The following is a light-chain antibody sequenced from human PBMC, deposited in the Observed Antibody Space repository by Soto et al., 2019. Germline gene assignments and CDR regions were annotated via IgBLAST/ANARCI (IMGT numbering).Light chain of an antibody. J-gene: IGKJ2*01. V-gene: IGKV3-15*01. Sequence: EIVVTQSPATLSLSPGERATLSCRASQSVSSNLAWYQQKPGQAPRLLIYGASTRAIGIPARFSGSGSGTVFTLTINSLQSEDFAVYYWQEYDNWPPMYTFGQGTKLEIK. CDR2: GAS. CDR1: QSVSSN. CDR3: QEYDNWPPMYT.